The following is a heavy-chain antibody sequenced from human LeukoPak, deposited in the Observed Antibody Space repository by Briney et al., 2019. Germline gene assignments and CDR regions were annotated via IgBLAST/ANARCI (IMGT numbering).Heavy chain of an antibody. CDR1: GFTFSSYN. D-gene: IGHD6-25*01. V-gene: IGHV3-48*01. J-gene: IGHJ3*02. Sequence: GGSLRLSCAASGFTFSSYNMNWVRQAPGKGLEWVSYISSSSSNIYYADSVKGRFTISRDNAKNSLYLQMNSLRAEDTAVYYCARDLRLRSPNAFDIWGQGTMVTVSS. CDR2: ISSSSSNI. CDR3: ARDLRLRSPNAFDI.